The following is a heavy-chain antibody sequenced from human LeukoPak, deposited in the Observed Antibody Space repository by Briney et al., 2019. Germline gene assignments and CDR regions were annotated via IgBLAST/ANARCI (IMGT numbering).Heavy chain of an antibody. D-gene: IGHD3-16*01. J-gene: IGHJ4*02. CDR1: GASIQTNF. CDR2: IHHSGNT. CDR3: ARADLYDTSLFFDY. Sequence: SETLSLTCTVSGASIQTNFWSWLRQPPGKGLEWIGYIHHSGNTNYNPSLRSRVTILIDTPTKQFSLRLNSVTAADTALYYCARADLYDTSLFFDYWGQGILVTVSS. V-gene: IGHV4-59*01.